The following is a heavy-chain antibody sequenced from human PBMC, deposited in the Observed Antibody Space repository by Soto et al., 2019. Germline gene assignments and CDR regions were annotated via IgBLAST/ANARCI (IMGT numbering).Heavy chain of an antibody. J-gene: IGHJ4*01. D-gene: IGHD3-16*01. CDR2: IKPKANGGTA. CDR3: TVLWGTSYFDY. V-gene: IGHV3-15*07. Sequence: ESGGDLVEPGGSLRLSCAVSGITFSLAWLNWVRQAPGKGLEWVGRIKPKANGGTADYAAPMRGRIIISRDDSANMLYLQLNGLKTEDTAVYYCTVLWGTSYFDYWGHGSLVTVSS. CDR1: GITFSLAW.